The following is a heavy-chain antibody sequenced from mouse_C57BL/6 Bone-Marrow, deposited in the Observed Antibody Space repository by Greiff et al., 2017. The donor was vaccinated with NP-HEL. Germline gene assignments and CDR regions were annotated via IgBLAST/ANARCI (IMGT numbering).Heavy chain of an antibody. J-gene: IGHJ3*01. CDR1: GFTFSSYG. CDR3: ARGAITTAPWFAY. Sequence: EVMLVESGGDLVKPGGSLKLSCAASGFTFSSYGMSWVRQTPDKRLEWVATISSGGSYTYYPDSVKGRFTISRDNAKNTLYLQMSSLKSEDTAMYYCARGAITTAPWFAYWGQGTLVTVSA. D-gene: IGHD1-2*01. V-gene: IGHV5-6*01. CDR2: ISSGGSYT.